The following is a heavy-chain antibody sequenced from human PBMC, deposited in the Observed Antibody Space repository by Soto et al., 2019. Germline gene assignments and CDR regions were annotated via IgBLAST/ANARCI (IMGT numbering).Heavy chain of an antibody. CDR2: IYYTGGT. CDR3: ARDSGYDSKCFDY. Sequence: QVQLQESGPGLAKPSQTLSLTCTVSGGSISSGGYYWSWIRQHPGTGLEWIGYIYYTGGTYYNPSLKSRVTISVDSSKNQFSLRLSSVTAADTAVYYCARDSGYDSKCFDYWGQGTLVTVSS. D-gene: IGHD5-12*01. CDR1: GGSISSGGYY. J-gene: IGHJ4*02. V-gene: IGHV4-31*03.